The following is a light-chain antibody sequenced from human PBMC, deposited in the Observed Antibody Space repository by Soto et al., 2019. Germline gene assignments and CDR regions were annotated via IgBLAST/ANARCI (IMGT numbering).Light chain of an antibody. CDR2: DVS. CDR1: SSDIGDYNY. J-gene: IGLJ2*01. V-gene: IGLV2-14*01. CDR3: SSYTSSGTLVV. Sequence: QSVLTQPASVSGSPGQSVTISCTGTSSDIGDYNYVSWYRQYPGKAPKLMIYDVSNRPSGVSNRFSGSKSGNTASLTISGLQAEDEADYYCSSYTSSGTLVVFGGGTKLTVL.